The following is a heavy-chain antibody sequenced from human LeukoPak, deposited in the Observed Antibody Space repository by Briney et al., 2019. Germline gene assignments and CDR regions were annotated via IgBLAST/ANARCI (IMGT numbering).Heavy chain of an antibody. D-gene: IGHD2-2*01. CDR1: GFTFSSYE. CDR3: ARRGTSRSSYHFDY. Sequence: PGGSLRLSCAASGFTFSSYEMNWVRQAPGKGLEWVSYISTSASTIYYADSVKGRFTSSRDNAKNSLYLQMNSLRAEDTAVYYCARRGTSRSSYHFDYWGQGTLVTVSS. V-gene: IGHV3-48*03. J-gene: IGHJ4*02. CDR2: ISTSASTI.